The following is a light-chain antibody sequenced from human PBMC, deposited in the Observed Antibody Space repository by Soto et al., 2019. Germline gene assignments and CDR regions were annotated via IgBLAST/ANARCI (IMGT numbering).Light chain of an antibody. CDR2: DAS. CDR1: QSISSW. V-gene: IGKV1-5*01. Sequence: QITQSPSTLPASVGDRVTITCRASQSISSWLAWYQQKPGKAPKLLIYDASSLESGVPSRFSGSGSGTEFTLTISSLQPDDFATYYCQQYNSYWTFGQGTKVDIK. CDR3: QQYNSYWT. J-gene: IGKJ1*01.